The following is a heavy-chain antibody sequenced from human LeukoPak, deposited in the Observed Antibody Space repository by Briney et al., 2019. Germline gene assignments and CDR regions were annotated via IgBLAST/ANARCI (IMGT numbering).Heavy chain of an antibody. Sequence: KPSETLSLTCTVSGGSISSYYWSWIRQPPGKGLEWIAYIYYNGNADYNPSLKSRVTISVDASKNQFSLKLSSVTAADTAMYYCARVARAAGLDSWGQGTPVTVSS. CDR3: ARVARAAGLDS. V-gene: IGHV4-59*01. CDR2: IYYNGNA. D-gene: IGHD6-13*01. J-gene: IGHJ4*02. CDR1: GGSISSYY.